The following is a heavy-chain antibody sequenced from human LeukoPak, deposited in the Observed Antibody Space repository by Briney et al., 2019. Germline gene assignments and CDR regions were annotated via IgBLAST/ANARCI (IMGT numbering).Heavy chain of an antibody. J-gene: IGHJ3*02. CDR1: GYSLSELS. CDR3: AISGNDAFDI. V-gene: IGHV1-24*01. D-gene: IGHD2-15*01. CDR2: FDPEDVET. Sequence: ASVKVSCKVSGYSLSELSRHWVRQAPGKGLEWMGGFDPEDVETVYAQKFQGRVTMTGDTSTDTAYLELGSLRSEDTAVYNCAISGNDAFDIWGQGTMVTVSS.